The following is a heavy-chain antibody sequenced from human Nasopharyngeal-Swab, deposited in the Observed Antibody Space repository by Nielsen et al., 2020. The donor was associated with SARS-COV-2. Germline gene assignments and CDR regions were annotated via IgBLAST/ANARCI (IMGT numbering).Heavy chain of an antibody. CDR3: AGWITMIRGATFDI. CDR1: AGTFSSYA. D-gene: IGHD3-10*01. CDR2: IIPIFGTA. V-gene: IGHV1-69*13. Sequence: SVKVSCKACAGTFSSYAVSGVRPAPGRGLEWMGGIIPIFGTANCAQKFQGRVTITADESTSTAFMELSSLRSEDTAVYYCAGWITMIRGATFDIWGQGTMVTVSS. J-gene: IGHJ3*02.